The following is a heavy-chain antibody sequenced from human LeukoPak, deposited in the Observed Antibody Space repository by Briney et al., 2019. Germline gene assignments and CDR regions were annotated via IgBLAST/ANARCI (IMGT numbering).Heavy chain of an antibody. CDR1: GGSISGYY. Sequence: SETLSLTCTVSGGSISGYYWSWIRQPPGKGLEWIGYIYYSGSTHYNPSLKSRVTISVDTSKNHFSLNLSSVTAADTAVYYCARDYFYYMDVWGKGTTVTVSS. J-gene: IGHJ6*03. CDR3: ARDYFYYMDV. V-gene: IGHV4-59*01. D-gene: IGHD3-9*01. CDR2: IYYSGST.